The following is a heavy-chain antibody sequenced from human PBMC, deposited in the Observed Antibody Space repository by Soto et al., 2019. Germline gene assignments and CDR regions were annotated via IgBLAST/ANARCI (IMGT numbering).Heavy chain of an antibody. V-gene: IGHV3-23*01. D-gene: IGHD3-3*02. CDR3: AKCRHFWSGGFPDS. CDR2: ISGSGGST. Sequence: EVQLLESGGGLVQPGGSQRLSCAASGFTFSSYAMSWVRQAPGKGLEWVSAISGSGGSTYYADSVKGRFTISRDNSKNTLYLQMNSLRAEDTAVYYCAKCRHFWSGGFPDSWGQGTLVTVSS. J-gene: IGHJ5*01. CDR1: GFTFSSYA.